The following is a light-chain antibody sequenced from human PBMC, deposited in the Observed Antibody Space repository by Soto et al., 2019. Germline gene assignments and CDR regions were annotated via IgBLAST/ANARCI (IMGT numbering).Light chain of an antibody. CDR2: DVS. J-gene: IGLJ1*01. V-gene: IGLV2-14*01. CDR3: SSYTSSSTL. CDR1: SSDVGDYNY. Sequence: QSALTQPASVSGSPGQSITISCTGTSSDVGDYNYVSWYQQHPGKAPKLMVYDVSNRPSGISYRLSASKSGNTASLTISGVQGEDGADYYCSSYTSSSTLFGTGTKLTVL.